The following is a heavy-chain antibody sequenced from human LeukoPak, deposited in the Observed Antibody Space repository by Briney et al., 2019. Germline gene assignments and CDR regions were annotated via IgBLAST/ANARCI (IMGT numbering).Heavy chain of an antibody. CDR3: AADSYYYGSDGDY. J-gene: IGHJ4*02. CDR2: IVVGSGNT. Sequence: VASVKVSCKASGFTFTSSAVQWVRQARGQRLEWIGWIVVGSGNTNYAQKFQERVTITRDMSTSTAYMELSSLRSEDTAVHYCAADSYYYGSDGDYWGQGTLVTVSS. CDR1: GFTFTSSA. D-gene: IGHD3-10*01. V-gene: IGHV1-58*01.